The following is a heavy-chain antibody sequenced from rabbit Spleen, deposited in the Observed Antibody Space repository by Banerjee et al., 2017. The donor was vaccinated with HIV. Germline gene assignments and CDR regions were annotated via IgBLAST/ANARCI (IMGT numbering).Heavy chain of an antibody. CDR1: GLDFSSSYW. J-gene: IGHJ4*01. CDR3: ARGVNSGGDGYDL. Sequence: EESGGDLVKPEGSLTLTCTASGLDFSSSYWICWVRQAPGKGLEWIACIYAGSSGITYYASWAKGRFTISKASPTTVTLQMTSLTAADTATYFCARGVNSGGDGYDLWGPGTLVTVS. CDR2: IYAGSSGIT. D-gene: IGHD6-1*01. V-gene: IGHV1S45*01.